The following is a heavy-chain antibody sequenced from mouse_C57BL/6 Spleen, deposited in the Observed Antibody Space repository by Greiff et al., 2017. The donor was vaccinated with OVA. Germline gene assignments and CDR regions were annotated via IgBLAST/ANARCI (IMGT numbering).Heavy chain of an antibody. CDR3: AHDGYYGAMDY. V-gene: IGHV1-53*01. Sequence: QVQLQQPGTELVKPGASVKLSCKASGYTFTSYWMHWVKQRPGQGLEWIGNINPSNGGTKYNEKFKSKATLTVDNSSSTAYMQLSSLTSEDSAVYYCAHDGYYGAMDYWGQGTSVTVSS. D-gene: IGHD2-3*01. J-gene: IGHJ4*01. CDR1: GYTFTSYW. CDR2: INPSNGGT.